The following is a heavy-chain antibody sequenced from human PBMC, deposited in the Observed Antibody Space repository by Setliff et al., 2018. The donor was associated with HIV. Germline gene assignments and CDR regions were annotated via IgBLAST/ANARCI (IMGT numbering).Heavy chain of an antibody. J-gene: IGHJ6*03. CDR3: ARGYNHPDYYYYYYMDV. CDR2: IYYSGST. CDR1: GGSISSYY. D-gene: IGHD1-20*01. V-gene: IGHV4-59*01. Sequence: KPSETLSLTCTVSGGSISSYYWSWIRQPPGKGLEWIGYIYYSGSTNYNPSLKSRVTISVDTSKNQFSLKLSSVTAADTAVYYCARGYNHPDYYYYYYMDVWGKGTTVTSP.